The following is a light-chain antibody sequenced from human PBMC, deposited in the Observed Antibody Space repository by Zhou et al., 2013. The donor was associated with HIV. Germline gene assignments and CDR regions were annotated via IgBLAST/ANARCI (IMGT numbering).Light chain of an antibody. Sequence: EIVMTQSPASLSVSPGEGATLSCRASQSVGTNLAWYQQKPGQAPRLLIYGASTRATGIPARFSGSGSGTEFTLTISSLQSEDFALYYCQHYNDWPSISFGQGTRLEIK. CDR3: QHYNDWPSIS. V-gene: IGKV3-15*01. J-gene: IGKJ5*01. CDR1: QSVGTN. CDR2: GAS.